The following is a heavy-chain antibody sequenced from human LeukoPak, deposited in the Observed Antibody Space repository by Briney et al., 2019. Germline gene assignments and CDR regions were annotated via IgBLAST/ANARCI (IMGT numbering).Heavy chain of an antibody. J-gene: IGHJ4*02. V-gene: IGHV1-46*01. CDR3: ARGRTTQSYASSGFYTRDY. D-gene: IGHD3-22*01. CDR2: INPSGGST. Sequence: ASVKVSCKASGYTFINYYVHWVRQAPGQGLQWLGMINPSGGSTVYAQMLQGRLTMTTDMSTRTVYMELNSLTSEDTAVYYCARGRTTQSYASSGFYTRDYWGQGTLVTVSS. CDR1: GYTFINYY.